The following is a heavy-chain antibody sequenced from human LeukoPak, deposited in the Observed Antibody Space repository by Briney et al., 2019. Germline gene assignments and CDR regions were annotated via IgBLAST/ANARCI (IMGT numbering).Heavy chain of an antibody. CDR1: GFTFSSYG. CDR3: AKGRGGYGYGDYLLYYFDY. J-gene: IGHJ4*02. D-gene: IGHD4-17*01. Sequence: HPGGSLRLSCAASGFTFSSYGMPWVRQAPGKGLEWVAVISYDGSSKYYADSVKGRFTISRDNSKNTLYLQMNSLRAEDTAVYYCAKGRGGYGYGDYLLYYFDYWGQGTLVTVSS. CDR2: ISYDGSSK. V-gene: IGHV3-30*18.